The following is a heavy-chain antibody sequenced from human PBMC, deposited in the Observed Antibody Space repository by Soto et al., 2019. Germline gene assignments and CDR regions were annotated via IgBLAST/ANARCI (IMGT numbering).Heavy chain of an antibody. Sequence: GGSLRLSCAASGFTFDDYTMHWVRQAPGKGLEWVSLISWDGGSTYYADSVKGRFTISRDNSKNSLYLQMNSLRTEDTALYYCAKEAVAARRYYYYGMDVWGQGTTVTVSS. CDR1: GFTFDDYT. V-gene: IGHV3-43*01. J-gene: IGHJ6*02. D-gene: IGHD6-6*01. CDR3: AKEAVAARRYYYYGMDV. CDR2: ISWDGGST.